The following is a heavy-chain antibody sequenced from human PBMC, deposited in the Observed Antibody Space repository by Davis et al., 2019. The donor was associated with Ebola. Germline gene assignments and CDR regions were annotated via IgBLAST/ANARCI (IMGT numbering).Heavy chain of an antibody. Sequence: SVKVSCKASGGTFSIYAISWVRQAPGQGLEWMGRIIPILGIANYAQKFQGRVTITADESTSTAYMELSSLRSEDTAVYYCATVLGELPGGTYYYGMDVWGQGTTVTVSS. D-gene: IGHD3-16*01. J-gene: IGHJ6*02. CDR1: GGTFSIYA. CDR2: IIPILGIA. CDR3: ATVLGELPGGTYYYGMDV. V-gene: IGHV1-69*04.